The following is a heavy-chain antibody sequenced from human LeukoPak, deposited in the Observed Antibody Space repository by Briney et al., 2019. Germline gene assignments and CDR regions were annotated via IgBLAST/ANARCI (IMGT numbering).Heavy chain of an antibody. D-gene: IGHD3-10*01. J-gene: IGHJ6*02. CDR1: GFTFSSYT. CDR2: VSGGGGNI. CDR3: AKDSGTGAGLLWFGELLPHSYNSGMDV. Sequence: GGSLRLSCAGSGFTFSSYTMSWVRQAPGKGLEWVAGVSGGGGNIHYADSVKDRFTISRDNSKNTLYLQMNSLRAEDTAVYYCAKDSGTGAGLLWFGELLPHSYNSGMDVWGQGTTVTVSS. V-gene: IGHV3-23*01.